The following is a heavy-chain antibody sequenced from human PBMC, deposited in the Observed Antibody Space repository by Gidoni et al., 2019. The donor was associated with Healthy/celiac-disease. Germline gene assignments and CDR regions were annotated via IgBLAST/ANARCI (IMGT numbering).Heavy chain of an antibody. CDR2: ISGSGGST. CDR1: FSNYA. Sequence: FSNYAMSWVRQAPGKGLEWVSAISGSGGSTYYADSVKGRFTISRDNSKNTLYLQMNSLRAEDTAVYYCAKSPPGWELLKPYYFDYWGQGTLVTVSS. D-gene: IGHD1-26*01. J-gene: IGHJ4*02. V-gene: IGHV3-23*01. CDR3: AKSPPGWELLKPYYFDY.